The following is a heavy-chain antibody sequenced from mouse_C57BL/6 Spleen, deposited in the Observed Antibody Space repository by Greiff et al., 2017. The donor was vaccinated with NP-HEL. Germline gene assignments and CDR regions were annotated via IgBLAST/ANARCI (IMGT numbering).Heavy chain of an antibody. J-gene: IGHJ2*01. V-gene: IGHV1-82*01. CDR3: ARAGDYYGRKDY. Sequence: QVQLQQSGPELVKPGASVKISCKASGYAFSSSWMNWVKQRPGKGLEWIGRIYPGDGDTNYNGKFKGKATLTADKSSSTAYMQLSSLTSEDSAVYFCARAGDYYGRKDYWGQGTTLTVSS. CDR1: GYAFSSSW. D-gene: IGHD1-1*01. CDR2: IYPGDGDT.